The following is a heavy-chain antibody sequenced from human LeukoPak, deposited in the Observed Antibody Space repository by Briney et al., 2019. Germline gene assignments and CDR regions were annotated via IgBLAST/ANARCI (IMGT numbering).Heavy chain of an antibody. Sequence: SETLSLTCTVSGGSISSSRYYWGWIRQPPGKGLEWIGSIYYSGSSYYNPSLKSRVTISVDTSKNQFSPKLSSVTAADTAVYYCARVFPSGGYYYYMDVWGKGTTVTVSS. CDR2: IYYSGSS. D-gene: IGHD2-15*01. CDR3: ARVFPSGGYYYYMDV. V-gene: IGHV4-39*07. J-gene: IGHJ6*03. CDR1: GGSISSSRYY.